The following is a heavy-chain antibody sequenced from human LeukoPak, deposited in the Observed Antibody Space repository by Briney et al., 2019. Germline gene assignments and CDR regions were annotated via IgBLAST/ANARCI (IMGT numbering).Heavy chain of an antibody. J-gene: IGHJ6*02. V-gene: IGHV4-4*02. Sequence: SETLSLTCAVSGGSISSSNWWSWVRQPPGKGLEWIGEIYHSGSTNYNPSLKSRVTISVDKSKNQFSLKLSSVTAAATAVYYCARVGGWTGYYGMDVWGQGTTVTVSS. CDR1: GGSISSSNW. CDR2: IYHSGST. D-gene: IGHD3/OR15-3a*01. CDR3: ARVGGWTGYYGMDV.